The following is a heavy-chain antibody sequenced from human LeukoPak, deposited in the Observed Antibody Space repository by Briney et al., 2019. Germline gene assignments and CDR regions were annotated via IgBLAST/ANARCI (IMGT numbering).Heavy chain of an antibody. CDR3: ATLPPNYDSSGYSYLQDY. CDR1: GFTFSSYS. D-gene: IGHD3-22*01. Sequence: GGSLRLSCAASGFTFSSYSMNWVRQAQGKGLEWVSSISSSSTYIYYADSVKGRFTISRDNAKSSLYLQMNSLRAEDTAVYYCATLPPNYDSSGYSYLQDYWGQGTLVTVSS. J-gene: IGHJ4*02. V-gene: IGHV3-21*01. CDR2: ISSSSTYI.